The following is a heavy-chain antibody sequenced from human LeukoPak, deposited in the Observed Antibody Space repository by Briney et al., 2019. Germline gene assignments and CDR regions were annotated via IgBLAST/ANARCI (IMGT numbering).Heavy chain of an antibody. CDR3: AKVRSGYYYDY. CDR1: GFSFSSSS. D-gene: IGHD3-22*01. CDR2: ISGSGGNT. V-gene: IGHV3-23*01. J-gene: IGHJ4*02. Sequence: GSLRLSCAASGFSFSSSSMSWVRQAPGKGLEWVSLISGSGGNTYYADSVRGRFTISRDNSKNTLYLQMNSLRAEDTAVYYCAKVRSGYYYDYWGQGTLVTVSS.